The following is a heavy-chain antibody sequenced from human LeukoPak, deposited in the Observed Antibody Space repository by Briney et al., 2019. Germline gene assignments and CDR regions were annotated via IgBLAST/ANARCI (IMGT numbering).Heavy chain of an antibody. CDR2: IHYSGRS. D-gene: IGHD4-17*01. CDR3: ATRGDYGVNDY. CDR1: SGSISSTSYC. Sequence: SETLSLTCTVSSGSISSTSYCWTWIRQPPGKGLEWIGSIHYSGRSYYNPSLKSRVTISVDASKSQFSLKLRSVIAADTAIYYCATRGDYGVNDYWGQGTLVTVSS. V-gene: IGHV4-39*01. J-gene: IGHJ4*02.